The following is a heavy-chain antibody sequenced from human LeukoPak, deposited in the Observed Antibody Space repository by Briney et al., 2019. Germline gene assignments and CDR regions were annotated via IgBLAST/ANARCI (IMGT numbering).Heavy chain of an antibody. Sequence: ASVKVSCKASGYTFTSYYMHWVRQAPGQGLEWKGIINPSGGSTSYAQKFQGRVTMTRDTSTSTVYMELSSLRSEDTAVYYCARDHADDSSGYFPGYWGQGTLVTVSS. D-gene: IGHD3-22*01. CDR3: ARDHADDSSGYFPGY. V-gene: IGHV1-46*01. J-gene: IGHJ4*02. CDR1: GYTFTSYY. CDR2: INPSGGST.